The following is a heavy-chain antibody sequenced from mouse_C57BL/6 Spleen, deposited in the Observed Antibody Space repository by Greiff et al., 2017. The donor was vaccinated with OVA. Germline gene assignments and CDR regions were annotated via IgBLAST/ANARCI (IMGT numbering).Heavy chain of an antibody. CDR1: GYTFTDYY. D-gene: IGHD1-1*01. V-gene: IGHV1-26*01. CDR3: ELPHAMDY. CDR2: INPNNGGT. J-gene: IGHJ4*01. Sequence: EVQLQQSGPELVKPGASVKISCKASGYTFTDYYMNWVKQSHGKSLEWIGDINPNNGGTSYNQKFKGKATLTVDKSSSTAYMELRSLTSEDSAVYYCELPHAMDYWGQGTSVTVSS.